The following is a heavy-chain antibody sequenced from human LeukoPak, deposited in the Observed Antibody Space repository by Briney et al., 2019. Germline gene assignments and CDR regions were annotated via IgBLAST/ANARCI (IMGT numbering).Heavy chain of an antibody. CDR3: ARDPAMYN. CDR2: ISGSGDRT. J-gene: IGHJ4*02. CDR1: GFTFSIHG. D-gene: IGHD2-2*01. Sequence: PGGSLRLSCAASGFTFSIHGMSWVRQAPGKGLEWVSGISGSGDRTYYADSVKGRFTISRDNSKNTLYLQMNNTGADDTAVSYGARDPAMYNWGRGTLVTVSS. V-gene: IGHV3-23*01.